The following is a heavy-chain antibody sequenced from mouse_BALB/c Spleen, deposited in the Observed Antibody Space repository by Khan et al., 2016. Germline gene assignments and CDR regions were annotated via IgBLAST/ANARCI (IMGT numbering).Heavy chain of an antibody. Sequence: EVELVESGGGLVQPGGSRKLSCAASGFTFSSFGMHWVRQAPEKGLEWVAYISSGTTTIYYAYTVKGRFTISRDNPKNTLSLQMTSVRSEDRAVYYWSRDYYEHTSWFANWGQGTMVTVSA. CDR3: SRDYYEHTSWFAN. CDR1: GFTFSSFG. V-gene: IGHV5-17*02. CDR2: ISSGTTTI. J-gene: IGHJ3*01. D-gene: IGHD2-4*01.